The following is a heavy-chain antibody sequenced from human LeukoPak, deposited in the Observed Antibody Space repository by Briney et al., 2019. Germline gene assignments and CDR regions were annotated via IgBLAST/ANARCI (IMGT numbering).Heavy chain of an antibody. J-gene: IGHJ5*02. CDR2: IIPIFGTA. CDR3: ARGPEVGLNWFDP. CDR1: GGTFSSYA. V-gene: IGHV1-69*13. D-gene: IGHD1-26*01. Sequence: ASVKVSCKASGGTFSSYAVSWVRQAPGQGLEWMGGIIPIFGTANYAQKFQGRVTITADESTSTAYMELSSLRSEDTAVYYCARGPEVGLNWFDPWGQGTLVTVSS.